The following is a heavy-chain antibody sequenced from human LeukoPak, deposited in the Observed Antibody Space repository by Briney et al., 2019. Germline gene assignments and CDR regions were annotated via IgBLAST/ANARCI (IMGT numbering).Heavy chain of an antibody. CDR2: INHSGST. CDR3: ASTLAYYYGSGSYYGMDV. D-gene: IGHD3-10*01. Sequence: SETLSLTCAVYGGSFSGYYWSWIRQPPGKGLEWIGEINHSGSTNYNPSLKSRVTILVDTSKNQFSLKLSSVTAADTAVYYCASTLAYYYGSGSYYGMDVWGKGTTVTVSS. J-gene: IGHJ6*04. CDR1: GGSFSGYY. V-gene: IGHV4-34*01.